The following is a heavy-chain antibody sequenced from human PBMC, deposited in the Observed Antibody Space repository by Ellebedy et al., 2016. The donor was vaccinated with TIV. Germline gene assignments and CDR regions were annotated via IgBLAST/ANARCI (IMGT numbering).Heavy chain of an antibody. CDR2: INPNSGGT. Sequence: ASVKVSXKASGYTFTDYYMHWVRQAPGQGLEWMGWINPNSGGTNYAQKFQGRVTMTTDTSTSTAYMELRSLRSDDTAVYYCARDLHYYGSGSFGYWGQGTLVTVSS. D-gene: IGHD3-10*01. CDR1: GYTFTDYY. CDR3: ARDLHYYGSGSFGY. J-gene: IGHJ4*02. V-gene: IGHV1-2*02.